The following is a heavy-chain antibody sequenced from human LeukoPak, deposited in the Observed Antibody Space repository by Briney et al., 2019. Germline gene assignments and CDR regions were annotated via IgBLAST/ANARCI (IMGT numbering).Heavy chain of an antibody. D-gene: IGHD3-10*01. CDR2: ISGRGTT. CDR1: GFTFSSYA. Sequence: GGSLRLSCAASGFTFSSYAMSWVRQAPGMGLVCVSAISGRGTTSYTDYVKVRFTISRDNSKNTLYLQMNGLRAEDTAVYYCAKDPMVRGSPYDYWGQGTLVTVSS. J-gene: IGHJ4*02. V-gene: IGHV3-23*01. CDR3: AKDPMVRGSPYDY.